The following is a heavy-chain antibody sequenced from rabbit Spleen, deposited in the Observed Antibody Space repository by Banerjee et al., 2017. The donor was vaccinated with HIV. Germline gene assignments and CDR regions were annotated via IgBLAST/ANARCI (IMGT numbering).Heavy chain of an antibody. CDR2: IDTGSSGFT. Sequence: QSLEESGGGLVKPGGTLTLTCTASGIDFSNNYYMCWVRQAPGKGLEWIGCIDTGSSGFTYFATWAKCRFTISKPSSTTVTLQVTRLTAADTATYFCARDAGTSFSSYGMDLWGPGTLVTVS. CDR1: GIDFSNNYY. J-gene: IGHJ6*01. CDR3: ARDAGTSFSSYGMDL. V-gene: IGHV1S40*01. D-gene: IGHD8-1*01.